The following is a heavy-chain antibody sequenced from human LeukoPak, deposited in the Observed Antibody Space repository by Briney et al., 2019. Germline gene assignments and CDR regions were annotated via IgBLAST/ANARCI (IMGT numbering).Heavy chain of an antibody. CDR2: IYTSGST. J-gene: IGHJ4*02. CDR1: GGSISSSNYY. Sequence: SETLSLTCTVSGGSISSSNYYWSWIRQPAGKGLEWIGRIYTSGSTNYNPSLKSRVTMSVDTSKNQFSLKLSSVTAADTAVYYCARTRAYGGRPDYWGQGTLVTVSS. CDR3: ARTRAYGGRPDY. D-gene: IGHD4-23*01. V-gene: IGHV4-61*02.